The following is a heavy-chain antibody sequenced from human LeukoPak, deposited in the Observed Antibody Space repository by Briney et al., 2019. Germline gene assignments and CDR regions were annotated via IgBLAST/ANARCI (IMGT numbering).Heavy chain of an antibody. Sequence: GGSLRLSCAASGFTFSSYAMSWVRQAPGKGLEWVSAISGSGGSTYYADSVKGRFTISGDNSKNTLYLQMNSLRAEDTAVYYCAKDPEGGYSYGYSFDYWGQGTLVTVSS. J-gene: IGHJ4*02. V-gene: IGHV3-23*01. CDR1: GFTFSSYA. CDR2: ISGSGGST. D-gene: IGHD5-18*01. CDR3: AKDPEGGYSYGYSFDY.